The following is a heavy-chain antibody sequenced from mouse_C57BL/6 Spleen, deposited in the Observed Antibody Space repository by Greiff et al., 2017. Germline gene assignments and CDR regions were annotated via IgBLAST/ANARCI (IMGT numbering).Heavy chain of an antibody. V-gene: IGHV5-4*03. Sequence: EVMLVESGGGLVKPGGSLKLSCAASGFTFSSYAMSWVRQTPEKRLEWVATISDGGSYTYYPDNVKGRFTISRDNAKNNLYLQMSHLKSEDTAMYYCARAEGQGWYFDVWGTGTTVTVSS. J-gene: IGHJ1*03. CDR1: GFTFSSYA. CDR2: ISDGGSYT. D-gene: IGHD3-3*01. CDR3: ARAEGQGWYFDV.